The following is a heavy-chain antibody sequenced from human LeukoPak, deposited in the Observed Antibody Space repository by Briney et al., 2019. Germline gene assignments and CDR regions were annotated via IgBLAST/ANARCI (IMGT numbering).Heavy chain of an antibody. CDR3: VRARGYGDQLDY. J-gene: IGHJ4*02. Sequence: GGSLRLSCAASGFTFSSYEMNWVRQAPGKGLEWIAYITISGSTTYYADSVKGRFTISRDNAKNSLYPQMNSLRAEDTAVYYCVRARGYGDQLDYWGQGTLVTVSS. CDR2: ITISGSTT. D-gene: IGHD4-17*01. V-gene: IGHV3-48*03. CDR1: GFTFSSYE.